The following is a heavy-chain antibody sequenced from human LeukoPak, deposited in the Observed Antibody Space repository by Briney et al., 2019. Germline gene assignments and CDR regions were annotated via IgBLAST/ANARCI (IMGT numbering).Heavy chain of an antibody. CDR1: GDSITNYY. J-gene: IGHJ4*02. CDR2: IHYTGKN. D-gene: IGHD1-1*01. Sequence: SETLSLTCSVSGDSITNYYWNWVRQPPGKGLEWIGYIHYTGKNYYNPSLKSRITMSVDTSKSQFSLKLSSVTTADTAVYYCAKWHERLLVFDSWGQGALVTVSS. CDR3: AKWHERLLVFDS. V-gene: IGHV4-59*01.